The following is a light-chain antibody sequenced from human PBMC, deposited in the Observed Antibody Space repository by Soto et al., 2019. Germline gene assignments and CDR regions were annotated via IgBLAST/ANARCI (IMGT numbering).Light chain of an antibody. J-gene: IGKJ5*01. Sequence: EIVLTQSPGTLSLSPGERATLSCRASQSVSNNYLAWYQQKPGQAPRLLIYGASTRATGIPARFSGSGSGTEFTLTISSLQSEDFAVDYCQQYNNWITFGQGTRLEIK. V-gene: IGKV3-15*01. CDR3: QQYNNWIT. CDR2: GAS. CDR1: QSVSNN.